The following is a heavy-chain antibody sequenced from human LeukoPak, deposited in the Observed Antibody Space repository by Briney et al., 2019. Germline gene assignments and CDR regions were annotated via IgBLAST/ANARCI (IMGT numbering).Heavy chain of an antibody. CDR3: ARDQLNFGWFDP. J-gene: IGHJ5*02. CDR1: GYTFTSYY. D-gene: IGHD6-6*01. V-gene: IGHV1-46*01. CDR2: INPSGGST. Sequence: ASVKVSCKASGYTFTSYYMHWVRQAPGQGLEWMGIINPSGGSTSYAQKFQGRVTMNRDTSTSTVYMELSSLRSEDTAVYYCARDQLNFGWFDPWGQGTLVTVSS.